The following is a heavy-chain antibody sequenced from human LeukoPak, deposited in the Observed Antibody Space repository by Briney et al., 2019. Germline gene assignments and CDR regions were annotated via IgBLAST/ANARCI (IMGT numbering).Heavy chain of an antibody. CDR2: IYSGTI. D-gene: IGHD3-10*01. Sequence: GGSLRLSCTVSGFTVSSNSMSWVRQAPGKGLEWVSFIYSGTIHYSDSVKGRFTISRDNSRNTLYLQMNSLRAEDTAVYYCAKDGVWIGEKKANMDVWGKGTTV. CDR3: AKDGVWIGEKKANMDV. J-gene: IGHJ6*03. CDR1: GFTVSSNS. V-gene: IGHV3-53*01.